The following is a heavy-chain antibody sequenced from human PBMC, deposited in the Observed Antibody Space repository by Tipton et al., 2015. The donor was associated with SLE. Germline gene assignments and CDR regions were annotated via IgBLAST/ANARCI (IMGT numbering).Heavy chain of an antibody. CDR1: GFTFSIYS. CDR2: ISYDGSNK. CDR3: ARDFPPITMLGYYYYLDV. Sequence: RSLRLSCAASGFTFSIYSMHWVRQAPGKGLEWVAVISYDGSNKYYADSVKGRFTISRDNSKNTLYLQMNSLRAEDTAVYYCARDFPPITMLGYYYYLDVWGIGTTVTVSS. J-gene: IGHJ6*03. D-gene: IGHD3-10*02. V-gene: IGHV3-30*04.